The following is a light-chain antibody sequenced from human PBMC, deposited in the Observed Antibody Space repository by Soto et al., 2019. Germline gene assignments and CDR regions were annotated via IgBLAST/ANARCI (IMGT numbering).Light chain of an antibody. CDR1: SSIIGAGYD. Sequence: QPVLTQPPSVSGAPGQRVTISCTGSSSIIGAGYDVHWYQQLPGAAPKLLISGNSNRPSGVPDRFSGSKSGTSASLAITGLQAEDEADYYCQSYDSSLSVWVFGGGTQLTVL. CDR3: QSYDSSLSVWV. J-gene: IGLJ3*02. CDR2: GNS. V-gene: IGLV1-40*01.